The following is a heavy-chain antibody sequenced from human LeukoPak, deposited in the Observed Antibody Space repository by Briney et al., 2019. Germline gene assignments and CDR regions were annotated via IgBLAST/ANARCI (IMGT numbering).Heavy chain of an antibody. CDR1: GFTFSNAW. CDR3: LCAWQQLVPSAPYYYYYGMDV. Sequence: PGGSLRLSCAASGFTFSNAWMSWVRQAPGKGLEWVGRIKSKTDGGTTDYAAPVKGRFTISRDDSKNTLYLQMNSLKTEDTAVYYCLCAWQQLVPSAPYYYYYGMDVWGQGTTVTVSS. V-gene: IGHV3-15*01. CDR2: IKSKTDGGTT. D-gene: IGHD6-13*01. J-gene: IGHJ6*02.